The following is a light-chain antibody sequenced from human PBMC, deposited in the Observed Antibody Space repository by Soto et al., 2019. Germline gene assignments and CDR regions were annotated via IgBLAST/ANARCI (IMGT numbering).Light chain of an antibody. J-gene: IGKJ4*01. Sequence: EIVLTQSPGTLSLSPGERATLSCRASQTVSSSYLAWYQQNPGQAPRLLIYGSSSRATGIPDRFSGSGSGTDFTLTISRLEPEDFAAYYCHQYYRSPLTFGGGTKVEIK. CDR3: HQYYRSPLT. V-gene: IGKV3-20*01. CDR2: GSS. CDR1: QTVSSSY.